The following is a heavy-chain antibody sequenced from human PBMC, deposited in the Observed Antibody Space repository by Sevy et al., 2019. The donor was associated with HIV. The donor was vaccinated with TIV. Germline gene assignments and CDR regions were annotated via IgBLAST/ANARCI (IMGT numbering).Heavy chain of an antibody. Sequence: ASVKVSCKLSGYTLTQLSMHWVRQAPGKGLEWLGSFDPEHGERIYAQKFQGRFTMTEETSTDTAYMELSSLRSEDTAIYYCATGREYYEGNSGYFDYWGQGTLVTVSS. CDR2: FDPEHGER. D-gene: IGHD3-3*01. J-gene: IGHJ4*02. CDR1: GYTLTQLS. V-gene: IGHV1-24*01. CDR3: ATGREYYEGNSGYFDY.